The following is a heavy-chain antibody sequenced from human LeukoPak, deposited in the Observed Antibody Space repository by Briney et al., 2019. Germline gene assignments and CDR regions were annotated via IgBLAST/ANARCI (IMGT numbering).Heavy chain of an antibody. CDR2: MKGDASLI. J-gene: IGHJ4*02. V-gene: IGHV3-7*01. D-gene: IGHD3-16*01. Sequence: PGGSLRLSCAASGFSFGNFWMSWVRQAPGRGLQWVASMKGDASLIYYVDSVKGRFTISRDNARNSLYMQMNSLRVEDTAVYYCARVRGGNYFDYWGQGTLVTVSS. CDR1: GFSFGNFW. CDR3: ARVRGGNYFDY.